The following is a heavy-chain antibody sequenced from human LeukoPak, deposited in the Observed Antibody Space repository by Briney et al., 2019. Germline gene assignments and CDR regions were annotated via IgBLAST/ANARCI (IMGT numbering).Heavy chain of an antibody. Sequence: GGSLRLSCAASGFTFSSYGMHWVRQVSGKGLEWVAVIWYDGSNKYYADSVKGRFTISRDNSKNTLYLQMNSLRAEDTAVYYCAREGDYDSSGYYDGYFDYWGQGTLVNVSS. CDR2: IWYDGSNK. J-gene: IGHJ4*02. CDR3: AREGDYDSSGYYDGYFDY. CDR1: GFTFSSYG. D-gene: IGHD3-22*01. V-gene: IGHV3-33*01.